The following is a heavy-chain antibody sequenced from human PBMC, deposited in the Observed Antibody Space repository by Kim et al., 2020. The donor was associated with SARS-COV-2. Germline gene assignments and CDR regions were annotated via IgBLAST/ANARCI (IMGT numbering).Heavy chain of an antibody. V-gene: IGHV3-33*05. CDR3: ARDRAVYYYYGMDV. J-gene: IGHJ6*02. CDR1: GFTFSSYG. CDR2: ISYDGSNK. Sequence: GGSLRLSCAASGFTFSSYGMHWVRQAPGKGLEWVAVISYDGSNKYYADSVKGRFTISRDNSKSTLYLQMNSLRAEDTAVYYCARDRAVYYYYGMDVWGQGTTVTVSS.